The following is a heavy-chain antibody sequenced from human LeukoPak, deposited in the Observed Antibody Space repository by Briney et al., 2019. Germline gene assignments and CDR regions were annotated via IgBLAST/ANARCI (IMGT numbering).Heavy chain of an antibody. CDR3: ARAKMGAAGYFDC. D-gene: IGHD6-13*01. Sequence: GGSLRLSCAASRFTFSSNYMSWVRQAPGKGLEWVSVIYSGGSTYYADSVKGRFTISRDNSKNTLSLQMNSLRVEDTAVYYCARAKMGAAGYFDCWGQGTLVTVSS. CDR2: IYSGGST. J-gene: IGHJ4*02. V-gene: IGHV3-66*01. CDR1: RFTFSSNY.